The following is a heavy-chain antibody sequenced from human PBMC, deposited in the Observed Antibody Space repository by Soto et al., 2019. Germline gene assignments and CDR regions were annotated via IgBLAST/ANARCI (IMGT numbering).Heavy chain of an antibody. D-gene: IGHD1-26*01. J-gene: IGHJ4*02. CDR3: ARGPVVGARRFDY. V-gene: IGHV3-74*01. CDR2: INSDGSST. CDR1: GFTFSSYW. Sequence: QSGGSLRLSCAASGFTFSSYWMHWVRQAPGKGLVWVSRINSDGSSTSYADSVKGRFTISRDNAKNTLYLQMNSLRAEDTAVYYCARGPVVGARRFDYWGQGTLVTVS.